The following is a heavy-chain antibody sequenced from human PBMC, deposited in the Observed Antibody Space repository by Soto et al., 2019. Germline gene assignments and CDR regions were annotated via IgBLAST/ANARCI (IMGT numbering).Heavy chain of an antibody. CDR3: ASSALVPNGAFDI. D-gene: IGHD5-18*01. J-gene: IGHJ3*02. Sequence: EVQLVESGGGLVQPGGSLRLSCAASGFTFSSYSMNWVRQAPGKGLEWVSNISSCSSSIYYADSVKGRFTISRDNAKNSLYLQMNSLRDEDTAVYYCASSALVPNGAFDIWGQGTMVTVSS. CDR1: GFTFSSYS. CDR2: ISSCSSSI. V-gene: IGHV3-48*02.